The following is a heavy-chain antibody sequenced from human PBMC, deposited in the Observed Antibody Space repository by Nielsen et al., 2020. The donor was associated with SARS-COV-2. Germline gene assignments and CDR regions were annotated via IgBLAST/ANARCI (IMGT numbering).Heavy chain of an antibody. V-gene: IGHV3-53*01. J-gene: IGHJ1*01. Sequence: LSLTCAASGFTVSSNYMSWVRQAPGKGLEWVSVIYSGGSTYYADSVKGRFTISRDNSKNTLYLQMNSLRAEDTAVYYCARGSAPRYFQHWGQGTLVTVSS. CDR1: GFTVSSNY. D-gene: IGHD2-15*01. CDR3: ARGSAPRYFQH. CDR2: IYSGGST.